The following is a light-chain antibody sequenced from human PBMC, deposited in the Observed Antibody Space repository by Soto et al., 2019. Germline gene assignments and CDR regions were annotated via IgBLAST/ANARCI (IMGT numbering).Light chain of an antibody. J-gene: IGLJ1*01. CDR3: SSYTTSSTYV. CDR2: EVT. V-gene: IGLV2-14*01. CDR1: TSDVGAYNY. Sequence: QSALTQPASVSGSPGQSITISCTATTSDVGAYNYVSWYQQYPGKAPKLIISEVTNRPSGISDRFSGSKSGNTASLTISGLQDEDEADYYCSSYTTSSTYVFGSGTKVTVL.